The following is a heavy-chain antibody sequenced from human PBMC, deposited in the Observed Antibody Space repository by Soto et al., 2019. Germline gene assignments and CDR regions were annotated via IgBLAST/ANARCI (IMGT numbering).Heavy chain of an antibody. CDR1: GYTFPSYY. CDR3: ARPYDSSGYSPWLGFDI. CDR2: INPSGGST. J-gene: IGHJ3*02. V-gene: IGHV1-46*01. Sequence: GASVKVSCKASGYTFPSYYMHWVRQAPGQGLEWMGIINPSGGSTSYAQKFQGRVTITADESTSTAYMELSSLRSEDTAVYYCARPYDSSGYSPWLGFDIWGQGTMVTVSS. D-gene: IGHD3-22*01.